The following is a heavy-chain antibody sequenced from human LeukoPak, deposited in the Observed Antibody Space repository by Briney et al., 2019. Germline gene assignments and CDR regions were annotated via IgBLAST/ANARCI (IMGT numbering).Heavy chain of an antibody. CDR2: IYDSGTT. CDR1: GGSLTSRSFC. Sequence: SETLSLTCIVSGGSLTSRSFCCGWIRPPPGKGLEWLGSIYDSGTTHYNPSLKSRATLSVDTSKNQFSLSLSSVTAPDTAVYYCARHAWVGRTGFDYWGRGTLVTVSS. D-gene: IGHD2-8*02. J-gene: IGHJ4*02. V-gene: IGHV4-39*01. CDR3: ARHAWVGRTGFDY.